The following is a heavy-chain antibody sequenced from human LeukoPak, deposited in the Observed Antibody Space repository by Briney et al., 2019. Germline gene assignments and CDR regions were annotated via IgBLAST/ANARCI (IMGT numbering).Heavy chain of an antibody. CDR3: ARGGGWYRHDAFDI. V-gene: IGHV1-2*06. J-gene: IGHJ3*02. D-gene: IGHD6-19*01. Sequence: ASVKVSCKASGYTFTGYYMHWVRQAPGQGLEWMGRINPNSGGTNYAQKFQGRVTMTRDTSTSTVYMELSSLRSEDTAVYYCARGGGWYRHDAFDIWGQGTMVTVSS. CDR2: INPNSGGT. CDR1: GYTFTGYY.